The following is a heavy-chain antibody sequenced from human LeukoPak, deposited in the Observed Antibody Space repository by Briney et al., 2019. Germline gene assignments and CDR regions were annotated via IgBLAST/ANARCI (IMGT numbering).Heavy chain of an antibody. D-gene: IGHD3-22*01. V-gene: IGHV4-39*01. CDR1: GGSISSSSYY. J-gene: IGHJ4*02. Sequence: SETLSLTCTVSGGSISSSSYYWGWIRQPPGKGLEWIGSIYYSGSTYYNPSLKSRVTISVDTSKNQFSLKLRSVTAADTAVYYCARRGYDSSGYYRNYWGQGTLVTVSS. CDR2: IYYSGST. CDR3: ARRGYDSSGYYRNY.